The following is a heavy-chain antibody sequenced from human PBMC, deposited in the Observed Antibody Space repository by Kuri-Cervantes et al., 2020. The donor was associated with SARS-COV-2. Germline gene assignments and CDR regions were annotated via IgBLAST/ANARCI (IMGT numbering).Heavy chain of an antibody. J-gene: IGHJ4*02. D-gene: IGHD2/OR15-2a*01. V-gene: IGHV3-23*01. CDR3: AKDLSGVSSSFFFDS. CDR2: ISVSGDST. CDR1: GFTFSNYA. Sequence: GESLKISCGASGFTFSNYAMSWVRQAPGKGLQWVSTISVSGDSTYYADSVKGRFTISRDNSKNTLYLQMNSLRAEDTAVYYCAKDLSGVSSSFFFDSWGQGTPVTVS.